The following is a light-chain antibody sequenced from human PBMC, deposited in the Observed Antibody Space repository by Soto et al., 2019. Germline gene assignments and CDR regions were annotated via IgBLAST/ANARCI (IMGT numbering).Light chain of an antibody. V-gene: IGKV3D-20*02. CDR3: QQRSNWPRT. CDR2: GAS. CDR1: QSISSSY. J-gene: IGKJ1*01. Sequence: EIVLTQSPGNLSLSPGKSATLSCRASQSISSSYLAWYQQRPGQAPRLLIYGASSRATGIPDRFSGSESGTDFTLTISSLEPEEFAVYYCQQRSNWPRTVGQGTKVDIK.